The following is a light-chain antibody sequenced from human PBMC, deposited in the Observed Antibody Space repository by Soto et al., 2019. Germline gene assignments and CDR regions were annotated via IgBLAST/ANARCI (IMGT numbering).Light chain of an antibody. Sequence: QSALTQPASVSGSSGQSITISCTGTSSDVGSYNLVSWHQQHPGKAPKLIIYEGDKRPSGVSNRFSGSKSGNTASLTISGLQAEDEADYYCQSYDSSLSGPYVFGTGTKVTVL. CDR2: EGD. CDR1: SSDVGSYNL. V-gene: IGLV2-14*02. CDR3: QSYDSSLSGPYV. J-gene: IGLJ1*01.